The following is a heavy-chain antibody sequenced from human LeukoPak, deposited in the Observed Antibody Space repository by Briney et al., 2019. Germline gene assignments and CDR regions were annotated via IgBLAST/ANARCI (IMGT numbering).Heavy chain of an antibody. CDR2: VSGSGEST. CDR1: GFSFSTYS. CDR3: AKEIPWRRYCSGVSCYPDS. Sequence: GGSLRLSCTASGFSFSTYSMSWVRQAPGKGLEWVSAVSGSGESTYYADSVKGRFTVSRDNSKNTLYLQMNSLRGEDTAVYYCAKEIPWRRYCSGVSCYPDSWGQGTLVTVSS. D-gene: IGHD2-15*01. V-gene: IGHV3-23*01. J-gene: IGHJ4*02.